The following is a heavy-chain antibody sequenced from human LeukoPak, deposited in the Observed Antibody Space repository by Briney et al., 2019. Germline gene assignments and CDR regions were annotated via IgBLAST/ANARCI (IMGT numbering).Heavy chain of an antibody. D-gene: IGHD3-22*01. V-gene: IGHV3-23*01. CDR3: AKGSNPTYYYDSSGYYLDY. Sequence: GGSLRLSCAASGFTFSSYAMSWVRQAPGKRLEWVSAISGSGGSTYYADSVKGRFTISRDNSKNTLYLQMNSLRAEDTAVYYCAKGSNPTYYYDSSGYYLDYWGQGTLVTVSS. CDR2: ISGSGGST. J-gene: IGHJ4*02. CDR1: GFTFSSYA.